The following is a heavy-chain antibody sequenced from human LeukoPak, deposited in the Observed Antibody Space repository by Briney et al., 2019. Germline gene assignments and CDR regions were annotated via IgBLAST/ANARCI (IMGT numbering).Heavy chain of an antibody. Sequence: ASVKVSCKASGGTFSSYAISWVRQAPGQGLEWMGIINPSGGSTSYAQKFQGRVTMTRDMSTSTVYMELSSLRSEDTAIYYCAKRNLRYCSSTSCYVFDYWGQGTLVTVSS. CDR3: AKRNLRYCSSTSCYVFDY. J-gene: IGHJ4*02. CDR1: GGTFSSYA. V-gene: IGHV1-46*01. CDR2: INPSGGST. D-gene: IGHD2-2*01.